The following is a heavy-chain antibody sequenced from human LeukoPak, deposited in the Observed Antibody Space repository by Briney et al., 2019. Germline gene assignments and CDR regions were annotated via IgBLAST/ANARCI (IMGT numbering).Heavy chain of an antibody. Sequence: PAASVKVPCKASGYTFTGYYMHWVRQAPGQGLEWMGWINPNSGGTNYAQKFQGRVTMTRDTSISTAYMELSRLRSDDTAVYYCASRPSYGGNFTYYYYYMDVWGKGTTVTVSS. CDR2: INPNSGGT. V-gene: IGHV1-2*02. CDR3: ASRPSYGGNFTYYYYYMDV. J-gene: IGHJ6*03. D-gene: IGHD4-23*01. CDR1: GYTFTGYY.